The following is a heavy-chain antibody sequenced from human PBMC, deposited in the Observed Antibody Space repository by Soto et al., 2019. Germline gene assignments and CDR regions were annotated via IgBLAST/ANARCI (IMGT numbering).Heavy chain of an antibody. V-gene: IGHV3-7*01. J-gene: IGHJ4*02. Sequence: GGSLRLSCGASGFTFSSYWMSWVRQAPGKGLEWVANIKEDGSEKYYVDSVKGRFTISRDNAKNSLSLQMNSLRAEDTAVYYCARDSPPSEGDFWIGYYIFDYWGQGTLVTVSS. D-gene: IGHD3-3*01. CDR3: ARDSPPSEGDFWIGYYIFDY. CDR1: GFTFSSYW. CDR2: IKEDGSEK.